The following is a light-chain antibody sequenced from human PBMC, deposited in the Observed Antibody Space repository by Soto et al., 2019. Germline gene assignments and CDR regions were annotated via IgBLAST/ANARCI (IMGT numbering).Light chain of an antibody. CDR2: EVS. CDR3: SSYTSSSTLQV. V-gene: IGLV2-14*01. CDR1: STDVGGYNY. Sequence: QSALTQPASVSGSPGQSITISCTGTSTDVGGYNYVSCYQQHPGKAPKLMIYEVSNRPSGVSNRFSGSKSGNTASLTISGLQDEDEADYYCSSYTSSSTLQVFGTGTKLTVL. J-gene: IGLJ1*01.